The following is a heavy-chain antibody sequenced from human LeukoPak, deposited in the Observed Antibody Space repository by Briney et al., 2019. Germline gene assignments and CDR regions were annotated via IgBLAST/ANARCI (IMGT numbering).Heavy chain of an antibody. CDR2: ISSSGSTI. Sequence: GGSLRLSCAASGFTFSDYYMTWIRQAPGKGLECVSHISSSGSTIFYADSVKGRFTISRDNSKNTLYLQMNSLRAEDTAVYYCAKESVGANIDYWGQGTLVTVSS. V-gene: IGHV3-11*04. CDR3: AKESVGANIDY. D-gene: IGHD1-26*01. J-gene: IGHJ4*01. CDR1: GFTFSDYY.